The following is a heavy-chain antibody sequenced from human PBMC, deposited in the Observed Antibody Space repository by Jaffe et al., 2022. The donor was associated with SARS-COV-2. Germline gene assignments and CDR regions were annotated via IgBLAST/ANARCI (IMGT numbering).Heavy chain of an antibody. CDR3: ARDLAVTTFRVDYYYYGMDV. V-gene: IGHV3-48*03. J-gene: IGHJ6*02. CDR2: ISSSGSTI. Sequence: EVQLVESGGGLVQPGGSLRLSCAASGFTFSSYEMNWVRQAPGKGLEWVSYISSSGSTIYYADSVKGRFTISRDNAKNSLYLQMNSLRAEDTAVYYCARDLAVTTFRVDYYYYGMDVWGQGTTVTVSS. D-gene: IGHD4-17*01. CDR1: GFTFSSYE.